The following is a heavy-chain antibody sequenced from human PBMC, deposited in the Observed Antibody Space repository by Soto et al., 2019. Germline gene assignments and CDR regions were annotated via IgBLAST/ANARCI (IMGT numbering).Heavy chain of an antibody. CDR2: ISGGGGST. V-gene: IGHV3-23*01. CDR3: ARPNLYCSSTSCYDY. CDR1: GFTFSSYA. Sequence: WWSLRLSFASSGFTFSSYAMSWVRQAPGKGLEWVSAISGGGGSTYNADSVKGRFTISRDNSKNTLYLQMNSLRAGDTAVYYCARPNLYCSSTSCYDYWGQGTLVTVSS. D-gene: IGHD2-2*01. J-gene: IGHJ4*02.